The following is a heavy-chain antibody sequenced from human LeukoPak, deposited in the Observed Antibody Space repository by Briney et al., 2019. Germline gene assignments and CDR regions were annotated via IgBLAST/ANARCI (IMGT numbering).Heavy chain of an antibody. D-gene: IGHD4-17*01. J-gene: IGHJ4*02. V-gene: IGHV4-59*01. CDR1: GGSISSYY. Sequence: PSETLSLTCTVSGGSISSYYWSWIRQPPGEGLEWIGYIYYSGSTNYNPSLKSRVTISVDTSKNQFSLKLSSVTAADTAVYYRARGYGDYRFDYWGQGTLVTVSS. CDR2: IYYSGST. CDR3: ARGYGDYRFDY.